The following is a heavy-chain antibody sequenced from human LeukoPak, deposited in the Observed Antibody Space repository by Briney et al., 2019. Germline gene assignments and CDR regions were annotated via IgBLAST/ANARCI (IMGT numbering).Heavy chain of an antibody. Sequence: GRSLRLSCAASGFSFSSFAIHWVRQAPGKGLEWVAIISYDGSNKYYADSVKGRFTISRDNSKNTLYLQMNSLRAEDTAVYYCAKDGYDILTGLGGMDVWGQGTTVTVSS. CDR2: ISYDGSNK. CDR3: AKDGYDILTGLGGMDV. CDR1: GFSFSSFA. D-gene: IGHD3-9*01. V-gene: IGHV3-30-3*01. J-gene: IGHJ6*02.